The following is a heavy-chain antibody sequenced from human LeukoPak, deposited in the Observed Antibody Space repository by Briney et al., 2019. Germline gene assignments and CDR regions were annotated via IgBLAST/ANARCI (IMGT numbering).Heavy chain of an antibody. J-gene: IGHJ4*02. CDR2: INHSGST. Sequence: TSETLSLTCAVYGGSFSGYYWSWIRQPPGKGLEWIGEINHSGSTNYNPSLKSRVTISVDTSKNQFSLKLSSVTAADTAVYHCARRPLRIAVAGTGFDYWGQGTLVTVSS. V-gene: IGHV4-34*01. CDR1: GGSFSGYY. D-gene: IGHD6-19*01. CDR3: ARRPLRIAVAGTGFDY.